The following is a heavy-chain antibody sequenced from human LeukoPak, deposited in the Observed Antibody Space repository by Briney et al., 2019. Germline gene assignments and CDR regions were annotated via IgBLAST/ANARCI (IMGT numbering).Heavy chain of an antibody. J-gene: IGHJ4*02. V-gene: IGHV4-59*02. CDR2: ILYSGST. Sequence: PSETLSLTCTVSGGSVSSNYCSWIRQPPGRGLEWIGYILYSGSTNYHPSLKSRVNISADTSKNQVTLKLSSVTAADTAIYYCARARGDYGQIDYWGQGTLVTVSS. CDR1: GGSVSSNY. CDR3: ARARGDYGQIDY. D-gene: IGHD4-17*01.